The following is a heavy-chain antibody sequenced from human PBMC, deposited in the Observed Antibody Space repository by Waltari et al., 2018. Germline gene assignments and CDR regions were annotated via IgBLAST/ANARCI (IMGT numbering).Heavy chain of an antibody. J-gene: IGHJ3*02. CDR2: INPNRGGT. CDR1: GYTFTGYY. CDR3: AMWGWSDAFDI. V-gene: IGHV1-2*06. Sequence: QVQLVQSGAEVKKPGASVKVSCKASGYTFTGYYMHWVRQAPGQGLEWMGRINPNRGGTNYAQKFQGRVTMTRDTSISTAYMELSRLRSDDTAVYYCAMWGWSDAFDIWGQGTMVTVSS. D-gene: IGHD6-19*01.